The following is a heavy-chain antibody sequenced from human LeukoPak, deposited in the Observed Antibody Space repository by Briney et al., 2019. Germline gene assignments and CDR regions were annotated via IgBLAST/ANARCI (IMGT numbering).Heavy chain of an antibody. V-gene: IGHV3-21*01. CDR2: ISSSSSYI. Sequence: PGGSLRLSCAASGFTFSSYGMHWVRQAPGKGLEWVSSISSSSSYIYYADSVKGRFTISRDNAKNSLYLQMNSLRAEDTAVYYCARVGVEWLDTPYYYFDYWGQGTLVTVSS. CDR1: GFTFSSYG. J-gene: IGHJ4*02. D-gene: IGHD3-3*01. CDR3: ARVGVEWLDTPYYYFDY.